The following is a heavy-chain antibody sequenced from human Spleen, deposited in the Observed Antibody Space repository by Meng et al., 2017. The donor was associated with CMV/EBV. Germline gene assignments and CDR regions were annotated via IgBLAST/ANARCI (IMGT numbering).Heavy chain of an antibody. CDR3: AKGTLFGYCFDY. J-gene: IGHJ4*02. CDR2: IKQDGSEK. D-gene: IGHD2-2*03. Sequence: GESLKISCAASGFTFSSYWMTWVRQAPGKGLEWVANIKQDGSEKYHVDSVKGRFTISRDNSKSTLYLQMNSLRVEDTAIYYCAKGTLFGYCFDYWGQGALVTVSS. V-gene: IGHV3-7*03. CDR1: GFTFSSYW.